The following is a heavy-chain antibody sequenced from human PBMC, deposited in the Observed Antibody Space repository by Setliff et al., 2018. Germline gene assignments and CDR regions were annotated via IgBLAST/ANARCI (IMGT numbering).Heavy chain of an antibody. CDR1: GFTFTNYW. D-gene: IGHD4-4*01. CDR3: VRGRTTYYFDY. Sequence: LRLSCSVSGFTFTNYWMSWVRQAPGKGLEWVANIKQDGGEKYYVDSVKGRFTISRDNAKNSLNLQMDSLRADDTAVYYCVRGRTTYYFDYWGQGTLVTVSS. CDR2: IKQDGGEK. J-gene: IGHJ4*02. V-gene: IGHV3-7*01.